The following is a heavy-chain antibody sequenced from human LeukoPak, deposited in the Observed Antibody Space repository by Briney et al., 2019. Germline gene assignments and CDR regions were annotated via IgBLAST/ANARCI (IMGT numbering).Heavy chain of an antibody. D-gene: IGHD3-10*01. CDR1: GGTFSSYG. V-gene: IGHV1-69*13. CDR3: ARELLRGVPSPYGMDV. Sequence: SVTVSCTASGGTFSSYGIRWVRQAPGQGLEWMGEIIPIFGTPNSAQKFQGRVTMTADESTSKAYIELSRLRSEDTVVYYCARELLRGVPSPYGMDVWGLGTTVTVSS. J-gene: IGHJ6*02. CDR2: IIPIFGTP.